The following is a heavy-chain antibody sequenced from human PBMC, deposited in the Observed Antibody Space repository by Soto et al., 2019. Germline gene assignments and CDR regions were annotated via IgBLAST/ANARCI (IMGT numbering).Heavy chain of an antibody. Sequence: QVQLVQSGAEVKKPGSSVKVSCKASGGTFSSYAISWVRQAPGEGLEWMGGTIAICGTANYAQKFQGRVTITADDSTSTAYMELSSLRSEDTAVYYCARFWESSSWYADAFDIWGQGTMVTVSS. CDR3: ARFWESSSWYADAFDI. J-gene: IGHJ3*02. CDR1: GGTFSSYA. CDR2: TIAICGTA. V-gene: IGHV1-69*01. D-gene: IGHD6-13*01.